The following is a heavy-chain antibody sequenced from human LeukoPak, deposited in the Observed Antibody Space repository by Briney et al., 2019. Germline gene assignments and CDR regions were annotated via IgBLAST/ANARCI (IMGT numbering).Heavy chain of an antibody. CDR2: MNPNSGNT. J-gene: IGHJ4*02. CDR1: GYTFTSYD. D-gene: IGHD3-10*01. CDR3: ARGRIYYYGSGSYHY. Sequence: ASVKVSCKASGYTFTSYDINWVRQAPGQGLEWMGWMNPNSGNTGYAQKFQGRVTMTRNTSISTAYMELSSLRSEDTAVYYCARGRIYYYGSGSYHYWGQGTLVTVSS. V-gene: IGHV1-8*01.